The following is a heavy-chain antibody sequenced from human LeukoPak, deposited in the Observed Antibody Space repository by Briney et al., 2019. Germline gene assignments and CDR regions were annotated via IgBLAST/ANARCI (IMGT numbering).Heavy chain of an antibody. CDR3: ARDLGPPRSFDS. CDR2: IIPIFGSA. V-gene: IGHV1-69*13. CDR1: GGTFSTYV. Sequence: ASVKVSCKASGGTFSTYVISWVRQAPGQGLEWMGGIIPIFGSAHYAQKFQGRVTITADESTSTAYVELNSLRSEDTAVYYCARDLGPPRSFDSWGQGTLVTVSS. J-gene: IGHJ5*01.